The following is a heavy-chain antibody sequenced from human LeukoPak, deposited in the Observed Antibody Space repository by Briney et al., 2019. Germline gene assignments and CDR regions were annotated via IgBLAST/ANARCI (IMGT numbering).Heavy chain of an antibody. CDR2: MNPNSGNT. V-gene: IGHV1-8*03. Sequence: ASVKVSRKASGGTFSSYAINWVRQATGQGLEWMGWMNPNSGNTGYAQKFQGRVTITRNTSISTAYMELSSLRSEDTAVYYCATNGRDGVDYYYYYYYMDVWGKGTTVTVSS. J-gene: IGHJ6*03. CDR1: GGTFSSYA. D-gene: IGHD3-3*01. CDR3: ATNGRDGVDYYYYYYYMDV.